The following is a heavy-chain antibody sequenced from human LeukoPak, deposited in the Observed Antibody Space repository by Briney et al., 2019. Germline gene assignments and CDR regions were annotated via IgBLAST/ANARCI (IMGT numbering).Heavy chain of an antibody. D-gene: IGHD3-3*01. Sequence: PSETLSLTCTVSGGSISSYYWSWIRQPPGKGLEWIGYIYYSGSTNYSPSLKSRVTISVDTSKNQFSLKLSSVTAADTAVYYCARAGGYYDFWSVPPWYFDYWGQGTLVTVSS. CDR3: ARAGGYYDFWSVPPWYFDY. V-gene: IGHV4-59*01. J-gene: IGHJ4*02. CDR2: IYYSGST. CDR1: GGSISSYY.